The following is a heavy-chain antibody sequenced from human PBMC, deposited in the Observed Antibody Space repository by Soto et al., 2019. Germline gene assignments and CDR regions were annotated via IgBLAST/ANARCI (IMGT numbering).Heavy chain of an antibody. V-gene: IGHV4-61*01. CDR3: ARDNVITNFGVVIPRSFDI. CDR2: IVSSGST. Sequence: SQTLSLTFTVSGGSGSSGSYYCSWIRQPPGKRLEKIGYIVSSGSTNYSPSLKSRVTMSVDTSTNQFSLKLSSVTAADTAVYYCARDNVITNFGVVIPRSFDIWGQGTMVTVSS. J-gene: IGHJ3*02. CDR1: GGSGSSGSYY. D-gene: IGHD3-3*01.